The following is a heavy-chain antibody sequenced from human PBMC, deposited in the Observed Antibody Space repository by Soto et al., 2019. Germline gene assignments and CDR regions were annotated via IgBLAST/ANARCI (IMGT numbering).Heavy chain of an antibody. V-gene: IGHV3-21*01. CDR2: ISSSSSYL. Sequence: EVQLVESGGGLVKPGGSLRLSCAASGFTFRTYSMNWVRQAPGKGLEWVSSISSSSSYLYYADSVKGRFTISRDNAKNSLYLQRNSLRAEDTAVYYCAPVAGNIWGQGTLVTVSS. J-gene: IGHJ4*02. CDR3: APVAGNI. D-gene: IGHD6-19*01. CDR1: GFTFRTYS.